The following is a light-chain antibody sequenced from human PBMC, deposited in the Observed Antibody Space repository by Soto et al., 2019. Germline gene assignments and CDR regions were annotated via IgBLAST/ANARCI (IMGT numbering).Light chain of an antibody. CDR1: QSVSSNY. J-gene: IGKJ4*01. CDR3: HQYGTSPLT. CDR2: GAS. Sequence: EIVLTQSPGTQSLSPGEGATLSYRASQSVSSNYLAWYQQKPGQAPRLLIYGASSRATGIPDRFSGSGSGTDFTLTISRLEPEDFAVYYCHQYGTSPLTFGGGTKVEIK. V-gene: IGKV3-20*01.